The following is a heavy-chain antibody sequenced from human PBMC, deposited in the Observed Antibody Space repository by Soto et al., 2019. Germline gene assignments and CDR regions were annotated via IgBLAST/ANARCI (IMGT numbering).Heavy chain of an antibody. CDR3: VHSRCGGDCLQSYPSHYYYGMDV. CDR1: GFSLSTSGVG. D-gene: IGHD2-21*02. V-gene: IGHV2-5*02. Sequence: QITLKESGPTLVKPTQTLTLTCTFSGFSLSTSGVGVGWIRQPPGKALEWLALICWDNDKRYSPSLQSRLTNTKDTSKIQVVLTMSNMDPVDTATYYCVHSRCGGDCLQSYPSHYYYGMDVWGQGTTVTVSS. CDR2: ICWDNDK. J-gene: IGHJ6*02.